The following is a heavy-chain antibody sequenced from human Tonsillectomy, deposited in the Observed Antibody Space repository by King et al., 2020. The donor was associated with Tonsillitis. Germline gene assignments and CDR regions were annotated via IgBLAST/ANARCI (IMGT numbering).Heavy chain of an antibody. D-gene: IGHD2-2*01. V-gene: IGHV3-21*01. CDR1: GFTFSTYS. CDR2: ISSGSSYI. Sequence: VQLVESGGGLVKPGGSLRLSCAASGFTFSTYSMHWVRQAPGKGLEWVSSISSGSSYIYYAESVKGRFTISRDNAKNSLYLQRNSLRVEDTAVYYCARECSSTSCYGPLGAFDIWGQGTMVTVSS. CDR3: ARECSSTSCYGPLGAFDI. J-gene: IGHJ3*02.